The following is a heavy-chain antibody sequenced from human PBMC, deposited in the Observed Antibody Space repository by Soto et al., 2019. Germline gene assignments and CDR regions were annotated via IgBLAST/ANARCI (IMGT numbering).Heavy chain of an antibody. CDR3: ARGLRVQQLAQFDP. Sequence: GASVKVSCKASGYTFTSYGISRVRQAPGQGLEWMGWISAYNGNTNYAQKLQGRVTMTTDTSTSTAYMELRSLRSDDTAVYYCARGLRVQQLAQFDPWGQGTLVTVSS. J-gene: IGHJ5*02. CDR2: ISAYNGNT. V-gene: IGHV1-18*01. D-gene: IGHD6-13*01. CDR1: GYTFTSYG.